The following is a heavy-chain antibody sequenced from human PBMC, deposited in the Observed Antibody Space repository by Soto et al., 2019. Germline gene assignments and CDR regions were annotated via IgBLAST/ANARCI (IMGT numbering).Heavy chain of an antibody. D-gene: IGHD2-21*02. Sequence: QITLKESGPTLVRPTQTLTLTCAFSGFSLSTSGVGVGWIRQPPGKALEWLAVIYWDDSKHYSPSLRSRLTITKDTSKNQVVLTLTNMDPMDTSTYYCAHKGPEDCPLDYWGQGTLVTVSS. CDR3: AHKGPEDCPLDY. CDR2: IYWDDSK. V-gene: IGHV2-5*02. CDR1: GFSLSTSGVG. J-gene: IGHJ4*02.